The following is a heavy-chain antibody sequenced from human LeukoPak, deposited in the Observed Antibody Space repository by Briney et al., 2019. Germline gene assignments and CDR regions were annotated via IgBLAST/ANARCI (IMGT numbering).Heavy chain of an antibody. Sequence: PSESLSLTCTVSGGSISSYYWSWIRQPPGKGLDWIGYIYYSGSTNYNPSLKSRVTISVDTSKNQFSLKLSSVTAADTAVYYCARDDYGDYGGFDYWGQGTLVTVSS. V-gene: IGHV4-59*01. CDR3: ARDDYGDYGGFDY. CDR2: IYYSGST. CDR1: GGSISSYY. J-gene: IGHJ4*02. D-gene: IGHD4-17*01.